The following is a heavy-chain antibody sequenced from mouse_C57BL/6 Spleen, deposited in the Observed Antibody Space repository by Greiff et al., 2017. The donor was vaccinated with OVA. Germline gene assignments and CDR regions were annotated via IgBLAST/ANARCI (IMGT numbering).Heavy chain of an antibody. Sequence: VQLQQSGAELVRPGASVKLSCKASGYTFTDYYINWVKQRPGQGLEWIARIYPGSGNTYYNEKFKGKATLTAEKSSSTAYMQLSSLTSEDSAVYFCARSDLAVLYGFAYWGQGTLVTVSA. D-gene: IGHD2-12*01. J-gene: IGHJ3*01. V-gene: IGHV1-76*01. CDR3: ARSDLAVLYGFAY. CDR2: IYPGSGNT. CDR1: GYTFTDYY.